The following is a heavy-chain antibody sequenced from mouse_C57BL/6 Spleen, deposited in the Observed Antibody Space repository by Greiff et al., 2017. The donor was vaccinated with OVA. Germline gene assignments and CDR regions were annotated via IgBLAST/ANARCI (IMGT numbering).Heavy chain of an antibody. J-gene: IGHJ4*01. CDR1: GYAFSSSW. V-gene: IGHV1-82*01. Sequence: QVQLQQSGPELVKPGASVTISCKASGYAFSSSWMNWVKQRPGQGLEWIGRFYPGDGDTTYNGKFKGKATLTADKSSSTAYMQLSSLTSEDSAVYCCARGNYYAMDYWGQGTSVTVSA. CDR2: FYPGDGDT. CDR3: ARGNYYAMDY.